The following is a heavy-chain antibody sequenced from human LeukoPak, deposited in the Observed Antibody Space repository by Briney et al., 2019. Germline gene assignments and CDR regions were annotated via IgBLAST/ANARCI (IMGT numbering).Heavy chain of an antibody. D-gene: IGHD5-18*01. CDR1: GFTFSSYA. Sequence: PGGSLRLSCAASGFTFSSYAMHWVRQAPGKGLEWVAVISYDGSNKYYADSVKGRSTISRDNSKNTLYLQMNSLRAEDTAVYYCARDPATWIQLWFGWFDPWGQGTLVTVSS. CDR2: ISYDGSNK. CDR3: ARDPATWIQLWFGWFDP. J-gene: IGHJ5*02. V-gene: IGHV3-30-3*01.